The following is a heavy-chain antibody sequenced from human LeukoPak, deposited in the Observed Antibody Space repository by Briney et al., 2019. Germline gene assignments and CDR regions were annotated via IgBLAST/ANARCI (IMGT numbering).Heavy chain of an antibody. V-gene: IGHV3-33*01. CDR3: ARDDYDILTGYPPGYYYYGMDV. CDR1: GFTFSSYG. J-gene: IGHJ6*02. Sequence: PGGSLRLSCAASGFTFSSYGMHWVRQAPGKGLEWVAVIWYDGSNKYYADSVKGRFTISRDNSKNTLYLQMSSLRAEDTAVYYCARDDYDILTGYPPGYYYYGMDVWGQGTTVTVSS. CDR2: IWYDGSNK. D-gene: IGHD3-9*01.